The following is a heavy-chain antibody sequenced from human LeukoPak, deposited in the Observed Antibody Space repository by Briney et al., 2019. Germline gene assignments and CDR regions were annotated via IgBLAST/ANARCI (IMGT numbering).Heavy chain of an antibody. V-gene: IGHV1-69*05. CDR3: ARCMFDFGEAALPDYYYMDV. D-gene: IGHD3-3*01. CDR2: IIPPLGSA. J-gene: IGHJ6*03. Sequence: VASVKVSCKASGGIFSTYGISWVRQAPGQGLEWMGGIIPPLGSANYAQKFQGRVTITTDESTSTAYMELSSLISEDTAVYYCARCMFDFGEAALPDYYYMDVWGKGTTVTVSS. CDR1: GGIFSTYG.